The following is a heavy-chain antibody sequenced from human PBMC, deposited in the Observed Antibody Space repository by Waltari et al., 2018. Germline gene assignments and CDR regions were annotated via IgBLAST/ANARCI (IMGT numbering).Heavy chain of an antibody. J-gene: IGHJ6*04. CDR1: GGSISSHY. V-gene: IGHV4-59*11. CDR3: AREPMVRGVLDV. CDR2: IYYSGST. Sequence: QVQLQESGPGLVKPSETLSLTCTVSGGSISSHYWSWIRQPPGKGLEWIGYIYYSGSTNYNPSLKSRVTISVDTSKNQFSLKLSSVTAADTAVYYCAREPMVRGVLDVWGKGTTVTVSS. D-gene: IGHD3-10*01.